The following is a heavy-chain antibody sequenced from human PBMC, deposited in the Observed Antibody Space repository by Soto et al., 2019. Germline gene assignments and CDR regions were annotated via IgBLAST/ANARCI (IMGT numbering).Heavy chain of an antibody. CDR3: AKPSMIVVVITPDGYFDY. V-gene: IGHV3-30*18. CDR2: ISYDGSNK. CDR1: GFTFSSYG. D-gene: IGHD3-22*01. J-gene: IGHJ4*02. Sequence: QVQLVESGGGVVQPGRSLRLSCAASGFTFSSYGMHWVRQAPGKGLEWVAVISYDGSNKYYADSVKGRFTISRDNSKNTLXLQMNSLRAEDTAVYYCAKPSMIVVVITPDGYFDYWGQGTLVTVSS.